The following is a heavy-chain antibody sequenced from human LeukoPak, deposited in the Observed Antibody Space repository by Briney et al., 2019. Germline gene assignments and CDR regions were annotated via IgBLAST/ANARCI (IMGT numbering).Heavy chain of an antibody. CDR2: ISYDGSNK. V-gene: IGHV3-30-3*01. D-gene: IGHD6-6*01. CDR1: GFTFSSYA. Sequence: GGSLRLSCAASGFTFSSYAMHWVRQAPGKGLEWVAVISYDGSNKYHADSVKGRFTISRDNSKNTLYLQMNSLRAEDTAVYYCAREGQLALHGWFDPWGQGTLVTVSS. J-gene: IGHJ5*02. CDR3: AREGQLALHGWFDP.